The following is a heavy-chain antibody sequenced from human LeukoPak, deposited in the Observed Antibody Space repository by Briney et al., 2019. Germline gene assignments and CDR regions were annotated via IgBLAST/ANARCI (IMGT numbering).Heavy chain of an antibody. J-gene: IGHJ4*02. D-gene: IGHD3-10*01. CDR1: GFTFSSYA. CDR3: ANRPGPTRVPP. V-gene: IGHV3-23*01. Sequence: GGSLRLSCAASGFTFSSYAMSWVRQAPGKGLEWVSAISGSGGSTYYADSVKGRFTISRDNSKNTLYLQMNSLRAEDTAVYYCANRPGPTRVPPWGQGTLVTVSS. CDR2: ISGSGGST.